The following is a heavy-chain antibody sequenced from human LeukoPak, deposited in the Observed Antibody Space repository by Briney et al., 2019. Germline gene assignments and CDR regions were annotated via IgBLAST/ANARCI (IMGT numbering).Heavy chain of an antibody. V-gene: IGHV4-39*01. Sequence: SETLSLTCTVSGGSISSSSFYWGWIRQPPGKGLEWIGSIYYSGNTYYNPSLKSRATISVDTSKNQFSLKLSSVTAADTAVYYCARLNQGNRFDYWGQGTPVTVSS. CDR2: IYYSGNT. CDR1: GGSISSSSFY. J-gene: IGHJ4*02. D-gene: IGHD1-14*01. CDR3: ARLNQGNRFDY.